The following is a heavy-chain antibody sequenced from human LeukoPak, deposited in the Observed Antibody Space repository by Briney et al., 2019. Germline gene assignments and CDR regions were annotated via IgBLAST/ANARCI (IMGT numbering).Heavy chain of an antibody. CDR3: AKDSGYSSSWYEWWDY. D-gene: IGHD6-13*01. CDR1: GFTFSSYW. CDR2: ISGSGGST. J-gene: IGHJ4*02. V-gene: IGHV3-23*01. Sequence: PGGSLRLSCAASGFTFSSYWMSWVRQAPGKGLEWVSAISGSGGSTYYADSVKGRFTISRDNSKNTLYLQMNSLRAEDTAVYYCAKDSGYSSSWYEWWDYWGQGTLVTVSS.